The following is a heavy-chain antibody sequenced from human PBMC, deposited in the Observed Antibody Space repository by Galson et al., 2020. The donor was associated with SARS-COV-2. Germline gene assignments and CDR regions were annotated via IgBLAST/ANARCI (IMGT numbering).Heavy chain of an antibody. V-gene: IGHV4-59*01. D-gene: IGHD2-15*01. J-gene: IGHJ6*03. CDR2: IYYSGST. CDR3: ARGDLGHRIKAYYYMDV. Sequence: SETLSLTCTVSGDSISSYYWSWIRQPPGKGLEWIGYIYYSGSTNYNPSLKSRVTISVDTSKNQFSLKLSSVTAADTAVYYCARGDLGHRIKAYYYMDVWGKGTTVTVSS. CDR1: GDSISSYY.